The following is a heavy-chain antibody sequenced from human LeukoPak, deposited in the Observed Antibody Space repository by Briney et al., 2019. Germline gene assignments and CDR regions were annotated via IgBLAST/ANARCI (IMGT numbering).Heavy chain of an antibody. J-gene: IGHJ3*02. V-gene: IGHV1-18*01. CDR3: ARGDEVVVPAAIGAFDI. CDR1: GYTFTSYG. D-gene: IGHD2-2*02. CDR2: ISAYNGNT. Sequence: ASVKVSCKASGYTFTSYGISWVRQAPGQGLEWMGWISAYNGNTNYAQKLQGRVTMTTDTSTSTAYMELSRLRSDDTAVYYCARGDEVVVPAAIGAFDIWGQGTMVTVSS.